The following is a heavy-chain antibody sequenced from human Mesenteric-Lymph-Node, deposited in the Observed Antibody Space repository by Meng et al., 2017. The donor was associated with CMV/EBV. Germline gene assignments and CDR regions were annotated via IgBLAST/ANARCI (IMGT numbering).Heavy chain of an antibody. J-gene: IGHJ4*02. D-gene: IGHD3-10*01. V-gene: IGHV5-51*01. Sequence: GESLKISCKGSGYSFTSYWIGWVRQMPGKGLEWMGIIYPGDSDTRYSPSFQGQVTISADKSISTAYLQWSGLKASDTAMYYCARFALRPFVRFDYWGQGTLVTVSS. CDR3: ARFALRPFVRFDY. CDR2: IYPGDSDT. CDR1: GYSFTSYW.